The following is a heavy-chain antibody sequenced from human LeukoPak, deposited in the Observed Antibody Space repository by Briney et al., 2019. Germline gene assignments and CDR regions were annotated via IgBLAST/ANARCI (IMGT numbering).Heavy chain of an antibody. Sequence: KPSETLSLTCAVYGGSFSGYYWSRIRQPPGKGLEWIGYIYYSGSTNYNPSPKSRVTISVDTSKNQFSLKLSSVTAADTAVYYCARGTAMVTALYYHGMDVWGQGTTVTVSS. J-gene: IGHJ6*02. CDR1: GGSFSGYY. D-gene: IGHD5-18*01. CDR3: ARGTAMVTALYYHGMDV. V-gene: IGHV4-59*08. CDR2: IYYSGST.